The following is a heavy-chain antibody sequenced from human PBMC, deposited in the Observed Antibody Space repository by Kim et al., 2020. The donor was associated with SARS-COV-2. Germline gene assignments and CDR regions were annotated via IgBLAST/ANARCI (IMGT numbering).Heavy chain of an antibody. Sequence: SETLSLTCTVSGGSISSYYWSWIRQPPGKGLEWIGYIYYSGSTNYNPSLKSRVTISVDTSKNQFSLKLSSVTAADTAVYYCARDGGRQLWSPYYYYGMDVWGQGTTVTVSS. V-gene: IGHV4-59*01. CDR2: IYYSGST. D-gene: IGHD5-18*01. CDR1: GGSISSYY. CDR3: ARDGGRQLWSPYYYYGMDV. J-gene: IGHJ6*02.